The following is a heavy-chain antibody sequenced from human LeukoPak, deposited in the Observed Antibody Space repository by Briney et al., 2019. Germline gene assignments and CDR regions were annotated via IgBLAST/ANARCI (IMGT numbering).Heavy chain of an antibody. Sequence: PSETLSLTCTVSGGSISSYYWSWIRQPPGKGLEWIGYIYYSGSTNYNPPLKSRVTISVDTSKNQFSLKLSSVTAADTAVYYCASDSASSDAFDIWGQGTMVTVSS. CDR2: IYYSGST. V-gene: IGHV4-59*01. J-gene: IGHJ3*02. D-gene: IGHD6-13*01. CDR3: ASDSASSDAFDI. CDR1: GGSISSYY.